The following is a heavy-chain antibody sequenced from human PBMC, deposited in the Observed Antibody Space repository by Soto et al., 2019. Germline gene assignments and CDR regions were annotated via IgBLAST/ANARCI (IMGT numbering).Heavy chain of an antibody. V-gene: IGHV1-69*13. J-gene: IGHJ4*02. CDR2: IIPVFQTA. CDR3: ARGGSGYTWFNEF. Sequence: SLKVCCKGSGGRLSRYPSSWGRNVPGQGLEWMGGIIPVFQTAYYTQRFQGRVTITADESTNTAYMELSSLRSEDTAIYYCARGGSGYTWFNEFWGQGTLVPVYS. CDR1: GGRLSRYP. D-gene: IGHD3-22*01.